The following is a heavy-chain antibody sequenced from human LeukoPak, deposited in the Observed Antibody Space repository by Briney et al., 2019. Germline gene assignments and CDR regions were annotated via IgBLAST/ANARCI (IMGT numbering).Heavy chain of an antibody. Sequence: SETLSLTCTVSGGSISSSSYYWGWIRQPPGKGLEWIGSIYYSGSTYYNPSLKSRVTISVDTSKNQFSLKLSSVTAADTAVYYCAGGPDSWYEDYWGQGTLVTVSS. D-gene: IGHD6-13*01. CDR3: AGGPDSWYEDY. CDR2: IYYSGST. J-gene: IGHJ4*02. CDR1: GGSISSSSYY. V-gene: IGHV4-39*07.